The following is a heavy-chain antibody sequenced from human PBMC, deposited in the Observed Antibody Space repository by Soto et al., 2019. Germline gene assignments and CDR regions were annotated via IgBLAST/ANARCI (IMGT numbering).Heavy chain of an antibody. CDR2: ISSSGHYT. Sequence: QVQLVESGGGLVKPGGSLRLSCAASGSTFSDYYMSWIRQAPGKRLEWVSYISSSGHYTEHADPVRGRFTTSRDNARNSLYLHMNTLSAEDTVVYYCARELDGMDVWGQGNTVTVSS. V-gene: IGHV3-11*05. CDR3: ARELDGMDV. CDR1: GSTFSDYY. J-gene: IGHJ6*02.